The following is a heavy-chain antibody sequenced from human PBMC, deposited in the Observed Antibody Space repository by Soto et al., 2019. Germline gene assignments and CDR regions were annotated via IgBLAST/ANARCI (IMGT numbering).Heavy chain of an antibody. CDR2: TYYRSKWYN. V-gene: IGHV6-1*01. D-gene: IGHD5-12*01. J-gene: IGHJ6*02. Sequence: PSQTLSLTCAISGDSVSSNSAAWNWIRRSPSRGLEWLGRTYYRSKWYNDYAVSVKSRITINPDTSKNQFSLQLNSVTPEDTAVYYCARDPWLQGYYYYGMDVWGQGTTVTVSS. CDR1: GDSVSSNSAA. CDR3: ARDPWLQGYYYYGMDV.